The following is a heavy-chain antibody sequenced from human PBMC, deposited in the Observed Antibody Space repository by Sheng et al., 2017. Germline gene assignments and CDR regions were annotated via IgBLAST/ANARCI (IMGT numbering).Heavy chain of an antibody. CDR1: GYTFTSYG. V-gene: IGHV1-18*01. D-gene: IGHD6-19*01. CDR3: ARDQAGAVAGQNWFDP. Sequence: QVQLVQSGAEVKKPGASVKVSCKASGYTFTSYGISWVRQAPGQGLEWMGWISAYNGNTNYAQKLQGRVTMTTDTSTSTAYMELRSLRSDDTAVYYCARDQAGAVAGQNWFDPWGQGTPGSPSPQ. J-gene: IGHJ5*02. CDR2: ISAYNGNT.